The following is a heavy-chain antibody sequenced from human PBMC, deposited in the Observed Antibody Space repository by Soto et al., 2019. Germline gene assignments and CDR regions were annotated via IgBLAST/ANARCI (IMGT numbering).Heavy chain of an antibody. CDR2: INHSGST. J-gene: IGHJ6*02. V-gene: IGHV4-34*01. CDR1: GWSFSGYY. CDR3: ARNRITMVRGVISEYFYYYYYGMDV. Sequence: XETLSLTCSVDGWSFSGYYWSWIRQPPGKGLEWIGEINHSGSTNYNPSLKSRVTISVDTSKNQFSLKLSSVTAADTAVYYCARNRITMVRGVISEYFYYYYYGMDVWGQGTTVTVSS. D-gene: IGHD3-10*01.